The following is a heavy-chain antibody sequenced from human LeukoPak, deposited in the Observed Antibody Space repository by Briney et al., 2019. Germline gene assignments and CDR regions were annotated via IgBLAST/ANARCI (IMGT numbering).Heavy chain of an antibody. J-gene: IGHJ4*02. Sequence: SETLSLTCAVYGGSFSGYYWSWIRQPPGKGLEWIGEINHSGSTNYNPSLKSRVTISVDTFKNQFSLKLSSVTAADTAVYYCARHGGPYYYDSSGYYDYWGQGTLVTVSS. D-gene: IGHD3-22*01. CDR2: INHSGST. V-gene: IGHV4-34*01. CDR3: ARHGGPYYYDSSGYYDY. CDR1: GGSFSGYY.